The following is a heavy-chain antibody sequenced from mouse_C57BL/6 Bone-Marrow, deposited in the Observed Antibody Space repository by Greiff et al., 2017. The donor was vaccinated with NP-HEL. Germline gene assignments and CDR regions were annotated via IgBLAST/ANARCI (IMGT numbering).Heavy chain of an antibody. V-gene: IGHV1-31*01. J-gene: IGHJ2*01. Sequence: VQLKESGPELVKPGASVKISCKASGYSFTGYYMHWVQQSHGNILDWIGYIYPYNGVSSYNQKFKGKATLTVDKSSSTAYMELRSLTSEDSAVYYCARRPLTTVGYYFDYWGQGTTLTVSS. CDR3: ARRPLTTVGYYFDY. CDR1: GYSFTGYY. D-gene: IGHD1-1*01. CDR2: IYPYNGVS.